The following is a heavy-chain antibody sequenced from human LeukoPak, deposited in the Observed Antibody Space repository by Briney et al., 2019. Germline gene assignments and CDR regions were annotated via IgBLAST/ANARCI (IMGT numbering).Heavy chain of an antibody. Sequence: PGGSLRLSCAASGFTFSSYGMHWVRQAPGKGLEWVAVISYDGSNKYYADSVKGRFTISRDNSKNTLYLQMSSLRAEDTAVYYCAKGEVLRYFDWLSVDYWGQGTLVTVSS. CDR1: GFTFSSYG. CDR2: ISYDGSNK. V-gene: IGHV3-30*18. D-gene: IGHD3-9*01. CDR3: AKGEVLRYFDWLSVDY. J-gene: IGHJ4*02.